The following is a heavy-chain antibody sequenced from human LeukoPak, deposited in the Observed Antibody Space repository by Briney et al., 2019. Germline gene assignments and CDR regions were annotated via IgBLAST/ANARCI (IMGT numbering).Heavy chain of an antibody. CDR2: TYYRSKWYN. CDR3: ARDKSLYSSSWYVNRFDP. V-gene: IGHV6-1*01. J-gene: IGHJ5*02. D-gene: IGHD6-13*01. Sequence: SQTLSLTCAISGDSVSSNSAAWNWIRQSPSRGLEWLGRTYYRSKWYNDYAVSVKSRITINPDTSKNQFSLQLSSVTPEDTAVYYCARDKSLYSSSWYVNRFDPWGQGTLVTVSS. CDR1: GDSVSSNSAA.